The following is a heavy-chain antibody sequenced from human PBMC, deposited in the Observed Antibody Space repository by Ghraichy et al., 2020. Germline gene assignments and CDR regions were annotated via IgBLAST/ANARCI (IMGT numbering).Heavy chain of an antibody. J-gene: IGHJ6*03. CDR3: AREYSRPSYYYYYMDV. CDR1: GGSFSGYY. CDR2: INHSGST. V-gene: IGHV4-34*01. Sequence: SEILSLTCAVYGGSFSGYYWSWIRQPPGKGLEWIGEINHSGSTNYNPSLKSRVTISVDTSKNQFSLKLSSVTAADTAVYYCAREYSRPSYYYYYMDVWGKGTTVTVSS. D-gene: IGHD6-6*01.